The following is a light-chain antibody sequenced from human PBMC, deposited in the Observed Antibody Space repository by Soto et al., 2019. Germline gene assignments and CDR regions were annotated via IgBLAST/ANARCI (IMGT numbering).Light chain of an antibody. J-gene: IGKJ1*01. Sequence: DIQLTQSPSFLSASVGDRVTITCRASQGISSYLAWYQQKPGKAPKLLIYAASTLQSGVPSRFSGSGSGTEFTLTIXSLQPEDFATYYCQQLNSYPWTFGQGTKVDIK. CDR2: AAS. CDR1: QGISSY. CDR3: QQLNSYPWT. V-gene: IGKV1-9*01.